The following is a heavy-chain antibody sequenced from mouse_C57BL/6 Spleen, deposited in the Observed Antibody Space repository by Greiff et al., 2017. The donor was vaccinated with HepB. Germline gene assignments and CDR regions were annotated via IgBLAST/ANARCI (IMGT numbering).Heavy chain of an antibody. V-gene: IGHV1-81*01. D-gene: IGHD1-1*01. J-gene: IGHJ2*01. CDR2: IYPRSGNT. Sequence: QVHLKQSGAELARPGASVKLSCKASGYTFTSYGISWVKQRTGQGLEWIGEIYPRSGNTYYNEKFKGKATLTADKSSSTAYMELRSLTSEDSAVYFCARSPPLTTRYFDYWGQGTTLTVSS. CDR3: ARSPPLTTRYFDY. CDR1: GYTFTSYG.